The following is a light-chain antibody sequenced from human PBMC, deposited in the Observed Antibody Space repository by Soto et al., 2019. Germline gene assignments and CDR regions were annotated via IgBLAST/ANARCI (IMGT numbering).Light chain of an antibody. CDR2: GVS. CDR1: HSVSGN. J-gene: IGKJ4*01. CDR3: QQYNSWPLT. Sequence: EIVMTQSPGTLSVSPGERATLSCRASHSVSGNLAWYQQRPGQAPRLLIYGVSTRATGIPAGFSAIGSDSDFSLTTSSLQSEDFATYYWQQYNSWPLTVGGETKVQIK. V-gene: IGKV3-15*01.